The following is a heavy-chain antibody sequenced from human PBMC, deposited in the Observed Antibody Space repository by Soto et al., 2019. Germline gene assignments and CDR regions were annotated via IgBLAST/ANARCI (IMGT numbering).Heavy chain of an antibody. Sequence: QVQLVESGGGVVQPGGSLRLSCATSGFSFSNYGMHWVRQAPGKGLEWVAVIWHDGTNKNYADSVKGRFTISRDNSKNTLYLQMISLRAEDTAVYYCARPLIYDSSGGWSMYYFAYWGQGILVAVSS. V-gene: IGHV3-33*01. CDR2: IWHDGTNK. CDR3: ARPLIYDSSGGWSMYYFAY. J-gene: IGHJ4*02. D-gene: IGHD3-22*01. CDR1: GFSFSNYG.